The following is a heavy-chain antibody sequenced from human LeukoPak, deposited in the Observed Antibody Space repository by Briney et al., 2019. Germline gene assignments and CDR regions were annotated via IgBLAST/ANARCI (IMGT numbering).Heavy chain of an antibody. V-gene: IGHV3-23*01. CDR3: ARNENSGWGYFDY. CDR1: RFTFNSYA. J-gene: IGHJ4*02. CDR2: IGGSNGIT. Sequence: PWGSLRLSCAASRFTFNSYAMSWVRQAPGKGLEWVSVIGGSNGITFYVGSVKGRFTTSRDNSKDTLYLQMNSLRAEDTAVYYCARNENSGWGYFDYWGQGTLVTVSS. D-gene: IGHD5-12*01.